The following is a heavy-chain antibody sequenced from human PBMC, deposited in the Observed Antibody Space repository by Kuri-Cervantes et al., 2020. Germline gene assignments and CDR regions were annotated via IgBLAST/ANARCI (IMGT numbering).Heavy chain of an antibody. V-gene: IGHV3-74*01. CDR2: IDGDAYTT. D-gene: IGHD3-22*01. J-gene: IGHJ4*02. CDR3: ARNRGTYYYDSSGY. CDR1: GFTFSSHA. Sequence: LTRAASGFTFSSHAMSWLRQAPGKGLMWVSRIDGDAYTTNYADSIEGRFTVSRDNANNLLYLQMNSLRAEDTAVYYCARNRGTYYYDSSGYWGQGTLVTVSS.